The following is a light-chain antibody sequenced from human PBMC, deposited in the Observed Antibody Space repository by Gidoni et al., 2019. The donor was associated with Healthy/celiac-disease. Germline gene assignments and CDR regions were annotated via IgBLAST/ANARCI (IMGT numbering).Light chain of an antibody. CDR1: QSVSSIY. J-gene: IGKJ3*01. Sequence: EIVLTQSPGPLSLSPGERATLSCRASQSVSSIYLAWYQQKPGQAPRLLIYGASSRATGIPDRFSGSGSGTDFTLTISRLEPEDFAVYYCQQYGSSLFTFGPGTKVDIK. CDR3: QQYGSSLFT. CDR2: GAS. V-gene: IGKV3-20*01.